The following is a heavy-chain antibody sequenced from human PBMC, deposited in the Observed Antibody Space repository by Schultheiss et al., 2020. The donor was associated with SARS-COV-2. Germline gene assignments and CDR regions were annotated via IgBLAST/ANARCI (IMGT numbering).Heavy chain of an antibody. Sequence: GGSLRLSCAASGFTFSSYAMSWVRQAPGKGLEWVLAISGSGGSTYYADSVKGRFTISRDNSKNTLYLQMNSLRAEDTAVYYCARDSGYDYVWGSYRYTQSNWFDPWGQGTLVTISS. CDR2: ISGSGGST. CDR3: ARDSGYDYVWGSYRYTQSNWFDP. CDR1: GFTFSSYA. J-gene: IGHJ5*02. D-gene: IGHD3-16*02. V-gene: IGHV3-23*01.